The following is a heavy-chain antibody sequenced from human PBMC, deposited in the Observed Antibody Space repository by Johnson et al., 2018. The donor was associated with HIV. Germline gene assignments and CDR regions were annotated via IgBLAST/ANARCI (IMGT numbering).Heavy chain of an antibody. D-gene: IGHD6-13*01. CDR2: ISWNSCSL. CDR3: AKDEAAAAYAFDI. Sequence: VQLVESGGGLVQPGRSLRLSCAASGFTFDDYAMHWVRQAPGKGLEWVSGISWNSCSLGYADSLQGRFTISRDNAKNSLYLQMNSLRAEDTALYYCAKDEAAAAYAFDIWGQGTMVTVSS. CDR1: GFTFDDYA. V-gene: IGHV3-9*01. J-gene: IGHJ3*02.